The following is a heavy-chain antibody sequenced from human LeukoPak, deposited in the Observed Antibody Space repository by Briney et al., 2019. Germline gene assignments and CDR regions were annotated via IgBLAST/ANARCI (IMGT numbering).Heavy chain of an antibody. V-gene: IGHV3-23*01. D-gene: IGHD1-1*01. CDR3: AKGGELAYFYYYGMDV. CDR1: GFTFPNYA. Sequence: GGSLRLSCAASGFTFPNYAMSWVRQAPGKGLEWVSAIGGSGVSTYYADSVKGRFSISRDNSNNTAYLQMNSLRAEDTAVYYCAKGGELAYFYYYGMDVWGQGTTVTVSS. CDR2: IGGSGVST. J-gene: IGHJ6*02.